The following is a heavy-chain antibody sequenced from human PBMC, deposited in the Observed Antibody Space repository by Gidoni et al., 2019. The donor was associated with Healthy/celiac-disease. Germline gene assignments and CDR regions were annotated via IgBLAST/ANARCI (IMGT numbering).Heavy chain of an antibody. CDR1: GFTFDDDT. J-gene: IGHJ4*02. V-gene: IGHV3-43*01. CDR3: AKETLGSFDY. Sequence: EVQLVESGGVVVQPGGSLRLTCAASGFTFDDDTMHWVRQAPGKGLEWVSLIRWDGGSRYYADSVKCRFTFASDNSKNSLYLQMNSLRTEDTALYYCAKETLGSFDYWGQGTLVTVSS. CDR2: IRWDGGSR. D-gene: IGHD1-26*01.